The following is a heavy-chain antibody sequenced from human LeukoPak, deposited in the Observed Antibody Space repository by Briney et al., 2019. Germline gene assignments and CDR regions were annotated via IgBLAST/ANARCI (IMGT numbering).Heavy chain of an antibody. J-gene: IGHJ3*02. V-gene: IGHV4-31*03. CDR1: GGSISSGGYS. D-gene: IGHD3-3*01. CDR2: IYDSGST. Sequence: TLSLTCTVSGGSISSGGYSWSWIRQHPGKGLEWIGYIYDSGSTYYNPSLKSRVTISVDTSKNQFSLKLTSVTAADTGMYYCARDPPPGTVTIFGVADAFDIWGQGTMVAVSS. CDR3: ARDPPPGTVTIFGVADAFDI.